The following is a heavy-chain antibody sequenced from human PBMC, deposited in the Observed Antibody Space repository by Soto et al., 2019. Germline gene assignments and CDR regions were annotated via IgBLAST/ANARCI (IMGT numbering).Heavy chain of an antibody. Sequence: QVQLVQSGAEVKKPGSPVKVSCKASGGTFSSYAISWVRQAPGQGLEWMGGILPIFGTANYARKFQGRVTITAVRSTSTAYMELSSLRSEDTAVYHCARASTLSVHCGSVSCPRMDVWGQGTTVTVSS. J-gene: IGHJ6*02. CDR1: GGTFSSYA. CDR3: ARASTLSVHCGSVSCPRMDV. V-gene: IGHV1-69*06. D-gene: IGHD2-2*01. CDR2: ILPIFGTA.